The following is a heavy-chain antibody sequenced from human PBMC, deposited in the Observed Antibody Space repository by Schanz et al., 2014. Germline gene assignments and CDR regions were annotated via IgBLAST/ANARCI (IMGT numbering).Heavy chain of an antibody. CDR3: AKSYDTSGYSGFDY. J-gene: IGHJ4*02. Sequence: EVQLVESGGGLVKPGGSLRLSCAASGFTLSNYSMNWVRQAPGKGLEWVSSISSTSSYIFYADSVKGRFTISRDNAKNSLYLQMNSLRAEDTAVYYCAKSYDTSGYSGFDYWGQGTLVTVSS. CDR1: GFTLSNYS. CDR2: ISSTSSYI. V-gene: IGHV3-21*01. D-gene: IGHD3-22*01.